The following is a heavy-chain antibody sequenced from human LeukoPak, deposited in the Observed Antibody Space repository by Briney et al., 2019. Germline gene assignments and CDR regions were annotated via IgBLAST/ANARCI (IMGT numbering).Heavy chain of an antibody. D-gene: IGHD6-13*01. Sequence: SGTLSLTCAVSGGSISSRNWWSWVRQPPGKGLEWIGEIYHSGSINYNPSLQSRVSISVDKSKNQFSLKLTSVTAADTAMYYCAMTLSEYNSSPAIWGQGTLVTVSS. V-gene: IGHV4-4*02. CDR2: IYHSGSI. J-gene: IGHJ4*02. CDR3: AMTLSEYNSSPAI. CDR1: GGSISSRNW.